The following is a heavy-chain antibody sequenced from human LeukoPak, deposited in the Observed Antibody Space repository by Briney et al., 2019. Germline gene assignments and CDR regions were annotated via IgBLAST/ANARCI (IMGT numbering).Heavy chain of an antibody. Sequence: ASVKVSCKASGYTFTSYGISWVRQAPGQGLEWMGWISAYNGNTNYAQKLQGRVTMTTDTSTNTAYMELRSLRSDDTAVYYCARGRTVTTYRSFHYYYYMDVWGKGTTVTISS. D-gene: IGHD4-17*01. V-gene: IGHV1-18*01. CDR3: ARGRTVTTYRSFHYYYYMDV. CDR1: GYTFTSYG. J-gene: IGHJ6*03. CDR2: ISAYNGNT.